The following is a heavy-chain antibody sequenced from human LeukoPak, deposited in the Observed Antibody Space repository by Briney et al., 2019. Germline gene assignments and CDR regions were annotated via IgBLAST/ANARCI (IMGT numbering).Heavy chain of an antibody. J-gene: IGHJ4*02. CDR2: MSFDENIK. CDR1: GFTFSTYA. Sequence: GRSLRLSCAASGFTFSTYAMHWVRQAPGKGLEWVAVMSFDENIKYHADSVKGRFTISRDNSKNTLYLQMNSLRVDDTAVYYCATLYSYGYFDYWGQGTLVTVSS. D-gene: IGHD5-18*01. CDR3: ATLYSYGYFDY. V-gene: IGHV3-30*03.